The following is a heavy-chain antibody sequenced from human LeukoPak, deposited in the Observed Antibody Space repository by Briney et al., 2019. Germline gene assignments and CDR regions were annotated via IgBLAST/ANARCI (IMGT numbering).Heavy chain of an antibody. V-gene: IGHV1-2*02. CDR2: INPNSGGT. CDR3: ARVGLYCSSTSCYSPPNWFDP. D-gene: IGHD2-2*02. Sequence: EASVKVSCKASGYTFTGYYMHWVRQAPGQGLEWMGWINPNSGGTNYAQKFQGRVTMTRDTSISTAYVELSRLRSDDTAVYYCARVGLYCSSTSCYSPPNWFDPWGQGTLVTVSS. J-gene: IGHJ5*02. CDR1: GYTFTGYY.